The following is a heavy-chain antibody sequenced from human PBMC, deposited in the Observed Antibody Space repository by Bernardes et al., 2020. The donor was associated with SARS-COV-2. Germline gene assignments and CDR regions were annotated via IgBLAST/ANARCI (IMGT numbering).Heavy chain of an antibody. J-gene: IGHJ5*02. CDR3: ARGPRYSGFGPNWFDP. CDR2: IFYSGST. Sequence: PESLSLTCTVSGGSISTYYWSWVRQPPGKGLEWIGNIFYSGSTNYNPSLKTRVTMSVDTSENQFSLSLGSVTAADTAVYYCARGPRYSGFGPNWFDPWGQGILVTVSS. D-gene: IGHD6-19*01. V-gene: IGHV4-59*01. CDR1: GGSISTYY.